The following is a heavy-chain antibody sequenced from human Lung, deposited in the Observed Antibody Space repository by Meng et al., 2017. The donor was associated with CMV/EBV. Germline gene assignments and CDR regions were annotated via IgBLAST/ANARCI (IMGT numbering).Heavy chain of an antibody. D-gene: IGHD6-19*01. J-gene: IGHJ4*02. V-gene: IGHV3-9*01. CDR1: GFTFDDYA. CDR3: AKASGYSSGWSKFDY. Sequence: LXLTXAASGFTFDDYAMHWVRQAPGKGLEWVSGISWNSGSIGYADSVKGRFTISRDNAKNSLYLQMNSLRAEDTALYYCAKASGYSSGWSKFDYWGQGTLVTVSS. CDR2: ISWNSGSI.